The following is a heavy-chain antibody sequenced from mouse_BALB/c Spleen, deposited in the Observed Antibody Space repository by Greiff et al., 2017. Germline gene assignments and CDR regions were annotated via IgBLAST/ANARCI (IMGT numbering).Heavy chain of an antibody. V-gene: IGHV5-6-3*01. CDR2: INSNGGST. CDR3: ARDGDGPMDY. Sequence: DVMLVESGGGLVQPGGSLKLSCAASGFTFSSYGMSWVRQTPDKRLELVATINSNGGSTYYPDSVKGRFTISRDNAKNTLYLQMSSLKSEDTAMYYCARDGDGPMDYWGQGTSVTVSS. D-gene: IGHD2-3*01. CDR1: GFTFSSYG. J-gene: IGHJ4*01.